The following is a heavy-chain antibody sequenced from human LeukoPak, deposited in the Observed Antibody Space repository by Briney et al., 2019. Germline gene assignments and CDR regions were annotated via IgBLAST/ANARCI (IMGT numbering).Heavy chain of an antibody. Sequence: SETLCLTCTVPGGSISTYYWSWIRQPPGKGLEWSGIIYSSGRSKYDSSSTSRVTMSLDTSKNQSSLKLSSLTAADTDVYYCTTGIATATWYFDYWGQGNLVTVSS. CDR3: TTGIATATWYFDY. J-gene: IGHJ4*02. V-gene: IGHV4-59*01. CDR2: IYSSGRS. CDR1: GGSISTYY. D-gene: IGHD2-15*01.